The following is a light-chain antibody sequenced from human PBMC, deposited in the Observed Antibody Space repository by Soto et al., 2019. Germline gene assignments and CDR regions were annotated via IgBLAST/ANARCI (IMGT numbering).Light chain of an antibody. CDR3: NSYTSKSTGV. Sequence: QSALTQPASVSGSPGQSITISCTGTSSDVGGYNYVSWYQQHPGKAPKLIIYEVSNRXSGVSNRFSGSKSGNTASLTISGLQAEDEADYYCNSYTSKSTGVFGTGTKVTVL. J-gene: IGLJ1*01. CDR2: EVS. V-gene: IGLV2-14*01. CDR1: SSDVGGYNY.